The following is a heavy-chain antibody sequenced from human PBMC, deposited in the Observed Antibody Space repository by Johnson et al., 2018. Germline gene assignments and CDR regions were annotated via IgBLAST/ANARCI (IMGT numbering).Heavy chain of an antibody. CDR1: GFTFSSYA. D-gene: IGHD5-24*01. CDR2: ISGSGGST. CDR3: AKEGAGYNQRSHLIVI. J-gene: IGHJ3*02. V-gene: IGHV3-23*04. Sequence: VQLVQSGGGLVQPGGSLRLSCAASGFTFSSYAMSWVRQAPGKGLEWVSAISGSGGSTYYADSVKGRFTISRDNYKNTLFLQMNSLRAEDTAVYYCAKEGAGYNQRSHLIVIWGQGTMVTVSS.